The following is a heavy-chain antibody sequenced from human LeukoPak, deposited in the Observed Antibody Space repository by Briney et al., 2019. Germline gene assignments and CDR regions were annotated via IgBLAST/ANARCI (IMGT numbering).Heavy chain of an antibody. D-gene: IGHD6-13*01. CDR1: SGSISSYY. CDR2: IYYSGST. CDR3: ARARYSSSWACDY. V-gene: IGHV4-59*01. Sequence: SETLSLTCTVSSGSISSYYWSWIRQPPGKGLEWIGYIYYSGSTNYNPSLKSRVTISVDTSKNQFSLKLSSVTAADTAVYYCARARYSSSWACDYWGQGTQVTVSS. J-gene: IGHJ4*02.